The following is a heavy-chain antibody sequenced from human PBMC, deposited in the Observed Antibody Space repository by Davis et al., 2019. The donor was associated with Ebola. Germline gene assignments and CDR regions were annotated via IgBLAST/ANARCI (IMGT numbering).Heavy chain of an antibody. CDR1: GYTFTSYG. J-gene: IGHJ6*04. CDR2: ISGYNGNT. Sequence: ASVKVSCKASGYTFTSYGISWVRQAPGQGLEWMGWISGYNGNTNYVENLQGRVTKTTDTSTSTAYMELRSLRSADTAVYYCARDGISVVVDRGMDVWGKGTTVTVSS. CDR3: ARDGISVVVDRGMDV. V-gene: IGHV1-18*01. D-gene: IGHD2-2*01.